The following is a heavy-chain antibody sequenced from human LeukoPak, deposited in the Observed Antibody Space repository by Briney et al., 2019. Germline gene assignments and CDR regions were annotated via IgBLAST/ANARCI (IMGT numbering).Heavy chain of an antibody. CDR1: GFTFSSYW. Sequence: GGSLRLSCAASGFTFSSYWLSWVRQAPGKGLEWVANIKQDGSEKYYVDSVKGRFTISRDNAKNSLYLQVNSLRAEDTAVYYCARARLPSIAAAGSWWFDPWGQGTLVTVSS. CDR2: IKQDGSEK. V-gene: IGHV3-7*03. D-gene: IGHD6-13*01. CDR3: ARARLPSIAAAGSWWFDP. J-gene: IGHJ5*02.